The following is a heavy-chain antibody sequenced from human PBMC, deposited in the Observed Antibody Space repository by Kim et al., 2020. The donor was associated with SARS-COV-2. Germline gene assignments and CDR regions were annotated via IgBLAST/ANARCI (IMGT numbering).Heavy chain of an antibody. D-gene: IGHD6-13*01. CDR1: GFTFSSYW. J-gene: IGHJ6*02. Sequence: GGSLRLSCAASGFTFSSYWMSWVRQAPGKGLEWVANIKQDGSEKYYVDSVKGRFAISRDNAKNSLYLQMNSLRAADTAVYYCARDGALIAAAEYYYYGMDVWGQGTTVTVSS. CDR3: ARDGALIAAAEYYYYGMDV. V-gene: IGHV3-7*03. CDR2: IKQDGSEK.